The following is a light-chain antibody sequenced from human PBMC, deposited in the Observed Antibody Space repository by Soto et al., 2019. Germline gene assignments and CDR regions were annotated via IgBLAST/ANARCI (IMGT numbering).Light chain of an antibody. CDR2: GAS. V-gene: IGKV3-20*01. CDR1: QSVSSSY. Sequence: EIVLTQSPCTLSLSPGEGATLSCRAIQSVSSSYLAWYQQKPGQAPRLLIYGASSRATGIPDRFSGSGSGTDFTLTISRLEPEDFAVYYCQQYGSSPRTFGQGTKVDIK. CDR3: QQYGSSPRT. J-gene: IGKJ1*01.